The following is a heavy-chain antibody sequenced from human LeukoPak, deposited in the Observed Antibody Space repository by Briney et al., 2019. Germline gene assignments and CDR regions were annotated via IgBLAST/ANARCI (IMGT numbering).Heavy chain of an antibody. CDR2: ISYDGSNK. CDR3: AKGLVPSLDAFDI. J-gene: IGHJ3*02. Sequence: PGGSLRLSCAASGFTFSSYGMHWVRQAPGKGLEWVAVISYDGSNKYYADSVKGRFTISRDNSKNTLYLQMNSLRAEDTAVYYCAKGLVPSLDAFDIWGQGTMVTVSS. CDR1: GFTFSSYG. V-gene: IGHV3-30*18. D-gene: IGHD6-19*01.